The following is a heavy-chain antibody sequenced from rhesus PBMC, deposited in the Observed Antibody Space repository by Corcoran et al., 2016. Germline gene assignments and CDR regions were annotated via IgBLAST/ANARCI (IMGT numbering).Heavy chain of an antibody. CDR2: IYGISGTT. CDR1: GGSISSFYW. Sequence: QVQLQESGPAVVKPSETLSLTCAVSGGSISSFYWWSWIRHSPGKGLGWFGGIYGISGTTETNPLRKGRVSFSMGTSNNMWSLMVSSVAAADTAVYYCARTDCSASDCSSGDYWGQGVLVTVSS. D-gene: IGHD2-15*01. CDR3: ARTDCSASDCSSGDY. V-gene: IGHV4-93*02. J-gene: IGHJ4*01.